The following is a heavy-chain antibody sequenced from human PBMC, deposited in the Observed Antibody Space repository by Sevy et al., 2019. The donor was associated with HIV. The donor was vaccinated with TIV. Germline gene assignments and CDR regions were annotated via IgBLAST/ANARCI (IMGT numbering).Heavy chain of an antibody. Sequence: GGSLRLSCAASGFTFSDYYMSWIRQAPGKGLEWVSYIDGSGTTIYYTDSVKGRFTISRDNAKNSLYLQMNSLRAADTAVYYCARDHVRDGDLGDYYYYAMDVWGQGTSVTVSS. J-gene: IGHJ6*02. D-gene: IGHD4-17*01. CDR3: ARDHVRDGDLGDYYYYAMDV. CDR1: GFTFSDYY. CDR2: IDGSGTTI. V-gene: IGHV3-11*01.